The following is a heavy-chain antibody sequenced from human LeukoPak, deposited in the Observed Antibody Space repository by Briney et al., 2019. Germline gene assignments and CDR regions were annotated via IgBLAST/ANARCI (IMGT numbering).Heavy chain of an antibody. D-gene: IGHD3-9*01. CDR2: ISGSGDGGSGGIT. J-gene: IGHJ4*02. CDR1: GFTFSTYA. V-gene: IGHV3-23*01. CDR3: ARGGQYYDILTGPPFDY. Sequence: GGSLRLSCAASGFTFSTYAMSWVRQAPGKGLEWVSAISGSGDGGSGGITYYADSVKGRFTISRDNSKNTLYLEMNSLRAEDTAVYYCARGGQYYDILTGPPFDYWGQGTLVTVSS.